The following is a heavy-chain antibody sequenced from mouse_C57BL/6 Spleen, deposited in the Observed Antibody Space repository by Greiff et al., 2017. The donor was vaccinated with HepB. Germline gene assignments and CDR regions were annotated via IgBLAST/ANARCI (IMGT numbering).Heavy chain of an antibody. D-gene: IGHD2-4*01. J-gene: IGHJ1*03. V-gene: IGHV5-17*01. CDR1: GFTFSDYG. CDR3: ARDHYDYGYWYFDV. Sequence: EVMLVESGGGLVKPGGSLKLSCAASGFTFSDYGMHWVRQAPEKGLEWVAYISSGSSTIYYADTVKGRFTISRDNAKNTLFLQMTSLRSEDTAMYYCARDHYDYGYWYFDVWGTGTTVTVSS. CDR2: ISSGSSTI.